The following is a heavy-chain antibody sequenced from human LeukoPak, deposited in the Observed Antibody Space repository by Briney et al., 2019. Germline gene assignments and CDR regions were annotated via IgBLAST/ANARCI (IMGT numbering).Heavy chain of an antibody. D-gene: IGHD5-18*01. CDR2: ISSSSSYI. CDR1: GFTFSSYN. J-gene: IGHJ4*02. CDR3: AKGTSAMATDY. Sequence: GGSLRLSCAASGFTFSSYNMNWVRQAPGKGLEWVSSISSSSSYIYYADSVKGRFTISRDNSKNTLYLQMNSLRAEDTAVYYCAKGTSAMATDYWGQGTLVTVSS. V-gene: IGHV3-21*04.